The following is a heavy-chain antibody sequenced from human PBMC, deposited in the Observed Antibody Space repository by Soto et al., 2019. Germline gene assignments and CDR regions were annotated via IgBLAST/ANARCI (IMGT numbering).Heavy chain of an antibody. J-gene: IGHJ2*01. V-gene: IGHV3-23*03. CDR2: ILSDYNT. CDR1: GFTFSDYT. CDR3: AKEPVGPDWYFDL. Sequence: GGSLRLSCAASGFTFSDYTMSWVRQAPGKVLECISVILSDYNTYYAGSVRGRFTISRDNSKNTLYLEMNSLRAEDTAVYNCAKEPVGPDWYFDLWGRGTLVTVSS.